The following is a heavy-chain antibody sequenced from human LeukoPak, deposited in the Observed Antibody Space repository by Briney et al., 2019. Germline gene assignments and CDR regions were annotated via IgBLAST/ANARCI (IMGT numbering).Heavy chain of an antibody. CDR3: ATDFTHTAVVIYYSGLDV. V-gene: IGHV3-48*04. J-gene: IGHJ6*01. CDR2: ISLSGSTV. D-gene: IGHD5-18*01. Sequence: PPGGSLRLSCAASGFGLSNYSMNWVRQAPGKGLEWVSYISLSGSTVYYADSVKGRFTISRDNAKNSLYLQMNSLRAEDTAVHYCATDFTHTAVVIYYSGLDVWGQGTTVTVSS. CDR1: GFGLSNYS.